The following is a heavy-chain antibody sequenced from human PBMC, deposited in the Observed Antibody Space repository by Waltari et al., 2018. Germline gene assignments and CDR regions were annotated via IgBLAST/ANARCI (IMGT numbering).Heavy chain of an antibody. CDR2: VCASGGS. D-gene: IGHD3-10*01. J-gene: IGHJ6*03. CDR1: GGSISSYS. V-gene: IGHV4-4*07. Sequence: QVQLQESGPGLVKPSETLSLTCTVSGGSISSYSWSWIRLPAGKGLAWIGRVCASGGSHYNPSLKSRVTMSVDTSKNQFSLKLSAVTAADTAVYYCERDRSGSRTYYYMDVWGKGTTVTVSS. CDR3: ERDRSGSRTYYYMDV.